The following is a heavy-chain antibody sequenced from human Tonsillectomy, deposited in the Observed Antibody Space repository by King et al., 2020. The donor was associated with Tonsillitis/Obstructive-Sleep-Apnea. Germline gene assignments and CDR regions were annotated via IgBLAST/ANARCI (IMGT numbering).Heavy chain of an antibody. Sequence: FQLVQSGGGLVQPGRSLRLSCLASGFTFGDYPMSWVRQTPGKGLEWISCIRSKAYGGTTEYSASVKGRFTVSRDDSKSTAYLQMNSLKTEDTAVYYCARDWFSGWYGGAGYCGQGTLVTVSS. CDR1: GFTFGDYP. J-gene: IGHJ4*02. V-gene: IGHV3-49*04. CDR3: ARDWFSGWYGGAGY. CDR2: IRSKAYGGTT. D-gene: IGHD6-19*01.